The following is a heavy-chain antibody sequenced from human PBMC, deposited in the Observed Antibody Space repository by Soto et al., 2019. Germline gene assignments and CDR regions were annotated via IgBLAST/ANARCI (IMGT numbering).Heavy chain of an antibody. CDR2: ISWNSGSI. CDR1: GFTFDDYA. D-gene: IGHD2-15*01. J-gene: IGHJ4*02. V-gene: IGHV3-9*01. CDR3: AKDPYSETPAALVDY. Sequence: GGSLSLSCAASGFTFDDYAMHWVRHAPGKGLEWVSGISWNSGSIGYADSVKGRFTISRDNAKNSLYLQMNSLRAEDTALYYCAKDPYSETPAALVDYWGQGTLVTVSS.